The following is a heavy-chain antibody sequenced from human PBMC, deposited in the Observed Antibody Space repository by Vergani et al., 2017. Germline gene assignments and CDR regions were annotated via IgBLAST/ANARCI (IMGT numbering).Heavy chain of an antibody. CDR2: IYYSGST. CDR1: GGSISSSSYY. CDR3: ARGETRTDWLDP. J-gene: IGHJ5*02. V-gene: IGHV4-39*01. Sequence: QLQLQESGPGLVKPSETLSLTCTVSGGSISSSSYYWGWIRQPPGKGLEWIGSIYYSGSTYYNPSLKSRVTISVDTSKNQFSLKVHSVTAADTAVYYCARGETRTDWLDPWGQGTQVIVSS. D-gene: IGHD3/OR15-3a*01.